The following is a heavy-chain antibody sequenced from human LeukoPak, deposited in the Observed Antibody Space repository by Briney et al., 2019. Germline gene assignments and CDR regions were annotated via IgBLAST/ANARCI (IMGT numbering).Heavy chain of an antibody. J-gene: IGHJ4*02. CDR3: ARGSGYYGSGSYSLMY. CDR1: GGSISSYY. Sequence: SETLSLTCTVSGGSISSYYWSWIRQPAGKGLEWIGRIYTSGSTNYNPSLKSRVTMSVDTSKNQFSLKLSSVTAADTAAYYCARGSGYYGSGSYSLMYWGQGTLVTVSS. V-gene: IGHV4-4*07. CDR2: IYTSGST. D-gene: IGHD3-10*01.